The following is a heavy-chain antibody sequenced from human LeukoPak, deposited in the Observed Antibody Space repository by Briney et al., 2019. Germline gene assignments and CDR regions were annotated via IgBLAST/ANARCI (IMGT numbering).Heavy chain of an antibody. CDR3: ARMFSSIEGTAMIDY. CDR1: GFSLHTRAMC. V-gene: IGHV2-70*11. CDR2: IDWSDSK. Sequence: SGPALVKPTQTLTLTCTFSGFSLHTRAMCVNWIRQPPGKALEWLPRIDWSDSKYYSTSLKTRLTISKDTSKSQVVLTMANVDPVDTGTYYCARMFSSIEGTAMIDYWGQGTLVTVSS. D-gene: IGHD1-26*01. J-gene: IGHJ4*02.